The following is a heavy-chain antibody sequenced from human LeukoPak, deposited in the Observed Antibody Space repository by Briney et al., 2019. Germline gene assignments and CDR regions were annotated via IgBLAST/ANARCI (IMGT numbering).Heavy chain of an antibody. D-gene: IGHD2-15*01. Sequence: GGSLRLSCAASGFTFSSYAMSWVRQAPGKGLEWVSVLYSGGSTYYADSVKGRFTISRDNSKNTLYLQMNSLRAEDTAVYYCARGYCSGGSCYFDWGQGTLVTVSS. CDR1: GFTFSSYA. J-gene: IGHJ4*02. CDR3: ARGYCSGGSCYFD. CDR2: LYSGGST. V-gene: IGHV3-53*01.